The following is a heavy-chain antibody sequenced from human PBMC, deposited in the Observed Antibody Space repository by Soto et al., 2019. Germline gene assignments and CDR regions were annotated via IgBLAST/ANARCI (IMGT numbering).Heavy chain of an antibody. CDR2: IYYSGRT. CDR3: ARGHLGITTTGTWYDFDY. Sequence: QVQLQESGPRLVKPSETLSLTCTVSGDSISSYYWTWIRQPPGKGLEYIGYIYYSGRTYYNPSLKSRVTISVDMSKNQFSLKLSSVTAADTAVYYCARGHLGITTTGTWYDFDYWGQGTLVTVSS. D-gene: IGHD2-15*01. CDR1: GDSISSYY. V-gene: IGHV4-59*01. J-gene: IGHJ4*02.